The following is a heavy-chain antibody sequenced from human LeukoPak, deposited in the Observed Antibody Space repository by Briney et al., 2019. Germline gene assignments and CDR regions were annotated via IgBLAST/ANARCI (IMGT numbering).Heavy chain of an antibody. CDR2: IYYSGST. CDR3: ARVNYDSSGYYDY. V-gene: IGHV4-59*11. Sequence: SETLSLTCTVSGGSISSHYWSWIRQPPGKRLEWIGYIYYSGSTNYNPSLKSRVTISVDTSKNQFSLKLSSVTAADTAVYYCARVNYDSSGYYDYWGQGTLVTVSS. CDR1: GGSISSHY. J-gene: IGHJ4*02. D-gene: IGHD3-22*01.